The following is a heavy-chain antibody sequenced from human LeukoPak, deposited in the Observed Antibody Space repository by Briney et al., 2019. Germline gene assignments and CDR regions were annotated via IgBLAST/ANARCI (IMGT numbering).Heavy chain of an antibody. CDR3: AKGLRKLIVGSTEYYFDY. J-gene: IGHJ4*02. Sequence: GGSLRLSCAASGFTFSSYSMNWVRQAPGKGLEWVSYISSSGSTIYYADSVKGRFTISRDNAKNSLYLQMNSLRAEDTAVYYCAKGLRKLIVGSTEYYFDYWGQGTLVTVSS. V-gene: IGHV3-48*04. D-gene: IGHD1-26*01. CDR1: GFTFSSYS. CDR2: ISSSGSTI.